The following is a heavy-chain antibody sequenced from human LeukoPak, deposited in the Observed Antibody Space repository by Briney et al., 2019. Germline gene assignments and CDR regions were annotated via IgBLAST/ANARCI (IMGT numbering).Heavy chain of an antibody. D-gene: IGHD4-17*01. J-gene: IGHJ4*02. CDR2: IYHSGST. CDR3: ARDGGDYGDNYYFDY. V-gene: IGHV4-38-2*02. Sequence: SETLSLTCTVSGYSISSGFYWGWIRQPPGKGLEWIGSIYHSGSTHYNSSLKSRVTISVDTSKNQLSLKLSSVTAADTAVYYCARDGGDYGDNYYFDYWGQGTLVTVSS. CDR1: GYSISSGFY.